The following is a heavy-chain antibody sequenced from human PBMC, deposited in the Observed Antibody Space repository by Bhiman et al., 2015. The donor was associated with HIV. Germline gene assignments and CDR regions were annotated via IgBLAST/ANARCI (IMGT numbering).Heavy chain of an antibody. Sequence: EVQLVESGGGVLRPGGSLRFSCAASGFTFRTYSMNWVRQAPGKGLEWVSSISSSSSYIYYADSVKGRFTISRDNAKNSLYLQMNSLRAEDTGVYYCAREYAGTGYYGMDLWGQGTTVTVSS. CDR2: ISSSSSYI. CDR1: GFTFRTYS. V-gene: IGHV3-21*02. J-gene: IGHJ6*02. CDR3: AREYAGTGYYGMDL. D-gene: IGHD6-13*01.